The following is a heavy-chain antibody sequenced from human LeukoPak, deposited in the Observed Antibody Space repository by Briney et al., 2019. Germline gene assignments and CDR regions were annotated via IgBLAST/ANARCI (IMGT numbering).Heavy chain of an antibody. V-gene: IGHV4-34*01. CDR1: GGSFSSYS. Sequence: SETLSLTCIVSGGSFSSYSWSWIRQPSGKGLEWIGEINHSGRANYSPSLQSRVTISIDTSKNQFSLILNSVTAADTSVYFCARFDPGLGWAFDYWGQGTLVTVSS. CDR3: ARFDPGLGWAFDY. J-gene: IGHJ4*02. D-gene: IGHD3-16*01. CDR2: INHSGRA.